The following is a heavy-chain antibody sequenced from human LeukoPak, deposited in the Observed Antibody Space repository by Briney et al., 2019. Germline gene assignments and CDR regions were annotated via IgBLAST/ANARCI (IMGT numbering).Heavy chain of an antibody. V-gene: IGHV3-23*01. CDR1: GFTFSSYA. D-gene: IGHD2-2*01. CDR2: ISGSGGST. CDR3: ANQRLYQLLGAPLDY. Sequence: GGSLRLSCAASGFTFSSYAMSWVRQAPGKGLEWVSAISGSGGSTYNADSVKGRFTISRDNSKNTLYLQMNSLRAKDTAVYYCANQRLYQLLGAPLDYWGQGTLVTVSS. J-gene: IGHJ4*02.